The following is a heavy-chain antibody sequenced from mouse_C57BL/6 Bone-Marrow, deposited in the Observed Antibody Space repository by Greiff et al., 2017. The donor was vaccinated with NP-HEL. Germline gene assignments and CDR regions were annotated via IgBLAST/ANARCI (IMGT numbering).Heavy chain of an antibody. J-gene: IGHJ2*01. CDR3: AREGGTAGDFDY. CDR1: GYTFTSYG. D-gene: IGHD3-3*01. V-gene: IGHV1-81*01. Sequence: VQLQQSGAELARPGASVKLSCKASGYTFTSYGISWVKQRTGQGLEWIGEIYPRSGNTYYNEKFKGKATLTADKSSSTAYMELRSLTSEDSAVYFCAREGGTAGDFDYWGQGTTLTVSS. CDR2: IYPRSGNT.